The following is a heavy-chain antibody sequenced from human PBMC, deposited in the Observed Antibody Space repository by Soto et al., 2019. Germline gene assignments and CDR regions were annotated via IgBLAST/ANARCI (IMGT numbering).Heavy chain of an antibody. CDR3: VKDATRTSAWYYFDY. D-gene: IGHD6-19*01. V-gene: IGHV3-23*01. CDR1: GFTFSILA. Sequence: EVQLLDTGGGLVQPGGSLRLSCAASGFTFSILAMGWVRQAPGKGLEWVSVIDYTGVTTYYTDSVKGLFLISRDNSKKILYLHMNSLRTEDTAIYYCVKDATRTSAWYYFDYWGRGALVTVSS. CDR2: IDYTGVTT. J-gene: IGHJ4*02.